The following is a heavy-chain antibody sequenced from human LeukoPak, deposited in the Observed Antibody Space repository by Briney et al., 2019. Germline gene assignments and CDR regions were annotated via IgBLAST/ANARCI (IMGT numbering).Heavy chain of an antibody. CDR2: ISGSGGST. J-gene: IGHJ4*02. V-gene: IGHV3-23*01. CDR1: GFTFDDYA. CDR3: AKDWAAAPAY. D-gene: IGHD6-13*01. Sequence: GGSLRLSCVASGFTFDDYAINWVRQAPGKGLEWVSAISGSGGSTYYADSVKGRFTISRDNSKNTLYLQMNSLRAEDTAVYYCAKDWAAAPAYWGQGTLVTVSS.